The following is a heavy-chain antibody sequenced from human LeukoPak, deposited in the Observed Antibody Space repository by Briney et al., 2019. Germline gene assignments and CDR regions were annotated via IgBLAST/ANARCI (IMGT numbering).Heavy chain of an antibody. CDR1: GYTFTSYG. Sequence: GASVKVSCKASGYTFTSYGISWVRQAPGQGLEWMGWISAYNGNTNYAQKLQGRVTMTTDTSTSTAYMELRSLRSDDTAVYYCARGDITIFGVATKVYFDYWGQGTLVTVSS. CDR2: ISAYNGNT. J-gene: IGHJ4*02. D-gene: IGHD3-3*01. CDR3: ARGDITIFGVATKVYFDY. V-gene: IGHV1-18*01.